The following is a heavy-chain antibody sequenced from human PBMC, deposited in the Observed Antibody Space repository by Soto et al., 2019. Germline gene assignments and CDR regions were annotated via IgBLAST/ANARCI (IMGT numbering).Heavy chain of an antibody. J-gene: IGHJ4*02. D-gene: IGHD2-2*01. CDR1: GFTFSRYA. CDR3: VKDVGIGYCSITSCPYYFHF. CDR2: ISSSGDST. Sequence: EGSLRLSCSASGFTFSRYARHWVSQPPGKGLEHVSVISSSGDSTYYAASVKDRFTISRDNSKNTLYLQMSSLRAEDTAVYYCVKDVGIGYCSITSCPYYFHFWGQGTPVTVSS. V-gene: IGHV3-64D*06.